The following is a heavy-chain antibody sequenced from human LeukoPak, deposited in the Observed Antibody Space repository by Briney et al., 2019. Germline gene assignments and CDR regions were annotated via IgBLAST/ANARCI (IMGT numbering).Heavy chain of an antibody. CDR3: ARVDLQGTSSDAFDI. CDR1: GGSISSGSYY. CDR2: IYTSGST. D-gene: IGHD1-14*01. J-gene: IGHJ3*02. Sequence: SQTLSLTCTVSGGSISSGSYYRSWIRQPAGKGLEWIGRIYTSGSTNYNPSLKSRVTISVDTSKNQFSLKLSSVTAADTAVYYCARVDLQGTSSDAFDIWGQGTMVTVSS. V-gene: IGHV4-61*02.